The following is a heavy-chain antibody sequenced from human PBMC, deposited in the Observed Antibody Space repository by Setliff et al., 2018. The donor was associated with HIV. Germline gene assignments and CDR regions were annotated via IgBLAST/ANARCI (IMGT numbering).Heavy chain of an antibody. CDR3: ASLTDYGGDSGSH. CDR2: VSYSGST. J-gene: IGHJ4*02. CDR1: SGSISGYY. V-gene: IGHV4-59*01. Sequence: PSETLSLTCRVSSGSISGYYWSWVRQPPGRGLEWIGYVSYSGSTSYNPSLNSRVSLSVDTSKNQFSLRLSAVTAADTAVYYCASLTDYGGDSGSHWGQGTLVTVSS. D-gene: IGHD4-17*01.